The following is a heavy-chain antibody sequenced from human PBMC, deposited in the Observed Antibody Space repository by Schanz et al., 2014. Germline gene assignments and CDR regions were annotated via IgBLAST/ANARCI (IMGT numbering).Heavy chain of an antibody. CDR1: GFTFSNYS. CDR2: ISGSSSTK. V-gene: IGHV3-48*04. CDR3: ARDGAELCYFDD. J-gene: IGHJ4*02. D-gene: IGHD1-1*01. Sequence: EVQLVESGGGLVQPGGSLRLSCSASGFTFSNYSMNWVRQAPGKGLEWVSYISGSSSTKYYVDSVKGRFTISRDNAKNSLYLQMNGLRAEDTAVFYCARDGAELCYFDDWGQGTLVTVSS.